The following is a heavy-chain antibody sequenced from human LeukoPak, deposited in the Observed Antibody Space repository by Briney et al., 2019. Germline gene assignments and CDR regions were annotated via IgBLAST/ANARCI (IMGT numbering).Heavy chain of an antibody. D-gene: IGHD3-10*01. V-gene: IGHV3-23*01. CDR3: AKPDYYGSSFTHFDY. J-gene: IGHJ4*02. CDR2: ISGSGGST. CDR1: GFTFSSYA. Sequence: PGGSLRLSCAASGFTFSSYAMSWVRQAPGKGLEWVSAISGSGGSTYYADSVKGRFTISRDNSKNTLYLQMNSLRAEDTAVYYCAKPDYYGSSFTHFDYWGQGTLVTVSS.